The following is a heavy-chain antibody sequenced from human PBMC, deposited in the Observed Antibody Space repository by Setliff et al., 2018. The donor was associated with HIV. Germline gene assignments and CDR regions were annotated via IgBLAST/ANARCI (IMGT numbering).Heavy chain of an antibody. Sequence: ASVKVSCKASGYTFTSYAMHWVRQAPGQRLEWMGWIHAGNGYTKYSQKFQGRVTFTRDTSASAAYMDLSSLRSEDTAVYYCARIWGIPPLYYFDYWGQGTLVTASS. J-gene: IGHJ4*02. V-gene: IGHV1-3*01. CDR3: ARIWGIPPLYYFDY. CDR1: GYTFTSYA. CDR2: IHAGNGYT. D-gene: IGHD3-16*01.